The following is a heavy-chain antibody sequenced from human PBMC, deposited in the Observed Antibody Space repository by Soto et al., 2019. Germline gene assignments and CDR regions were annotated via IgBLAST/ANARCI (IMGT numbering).Heavy chain of an antibody. D-gene: IGHD1-1*01. CDR2: VYHTGDT. V-gene: IGHV4-4*02. CDR3: ARHRRETGTYAQPLDY. CDR1: GGTVASSHW. J-gene: IGHJ4*02. Sequence: SETLSLTCGVSGGTVASSHWWSWVRQSPGGGLEWIGNVYHTGDTNFNPSLQSRVTISVDKSNNQFSLRLNSLTAADTAVYFCARHRRETGTYAQPLDYWGQGTLVTVSS.